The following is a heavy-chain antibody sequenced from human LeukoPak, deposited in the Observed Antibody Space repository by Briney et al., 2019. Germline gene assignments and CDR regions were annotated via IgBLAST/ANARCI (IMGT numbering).Heavy chain of an antibody. Sequence: QPGGSLRLSCAASGFTFSSYEMNWVRQAPGKGLEWVSDISSGGSIIYYADSVKGRFTISRDNTKNSLYLQMNSLRAEDTAVYYCASDRGRREFDYWGQGTLVTVSS. CDR3: ASDRGRREFDY. D-gene: IGHD1-26*01. CDR2: ISSGGSII. CDR1: GFTFSSYE. V-gene: IGHV3-48*03. J-gene: IGHJ4*02.